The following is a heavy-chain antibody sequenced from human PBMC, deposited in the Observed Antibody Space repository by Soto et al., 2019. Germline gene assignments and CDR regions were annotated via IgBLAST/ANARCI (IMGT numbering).Heavy chain of an antibody. CDR2: TSYDGSDG. CDR1: GFTFSSSG. V-gene: IGHV3-30*18. J-gene: IGHJ4*02. Sequence: QVQLVASGGGVVQPGRSLRLSCAVSGFTFSSSGMHWVRQAPGKGLEWVAVTSYDGSDGYYADSVRGLFTISSDNSKNTLYLQMNSLRTQDTSVYFCAKSPPAVAGYFDYWGQGTLVTVSS. D-gene: IGHD6-19*01. CDR3: AKSPPAVAGYFDY.